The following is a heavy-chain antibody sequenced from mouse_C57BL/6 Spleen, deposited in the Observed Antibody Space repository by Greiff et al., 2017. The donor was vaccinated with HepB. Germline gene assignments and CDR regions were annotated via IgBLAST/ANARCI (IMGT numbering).Heavy chain of an antibody. CDR1: GFTFSNYW. CDR2: IRLKSDNYAT. J-gene: IGHJ4*01. V-gene: IGHV6-3*01. Sequence: EVKVEESGGGLVQPGGSMKLSCVASGFTFSNYWMNWVRQSPEKGLEWVAQIRLKSDNYATHYAESVKGRFTISRDDSKSSVYLQMNNLRAEDTGIYYCTGNRNYYGRGYAMDYWGQGTSVTVSS. D-gene: IGHD1-2*01. CDR3: TGNRNYYGRGYAMDY.